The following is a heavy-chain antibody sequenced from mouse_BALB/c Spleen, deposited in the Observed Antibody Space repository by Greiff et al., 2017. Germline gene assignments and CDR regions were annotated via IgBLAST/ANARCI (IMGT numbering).Heavy chain of an antibody. CDR2: ISSGGSYT. D-gene: IGHD2-14*01. Sequence: EVQLVESGGDLVKPGGSLKLSCAASGFTFSSYGMSWVRQTPDKRLEWVATISSGGSYTYYPDSVKGRFTISRDNAKNTLYLQMSSLKSEDTAMYYCARQGYYRYDGYAMDYWGQGTSVTVSS. V-gene: IGHV5-6*01. J-gene: IGHJ4*01. CDR3: ARQGYYRYDGYAMDY. CDR1: GFTFSSYG.